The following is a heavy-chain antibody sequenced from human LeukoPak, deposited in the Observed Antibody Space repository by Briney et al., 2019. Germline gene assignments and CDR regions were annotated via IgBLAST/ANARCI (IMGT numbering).Heavy chain of an antibody. Sequence: GGSLRLSCAASGFTFSSYSMNWVRQAPGKGLEWVSSISSSSSYIYYADSVKGRFTISRDNAKNSLYLQMNSLRAEDTAVYYCARDWNDFWTSGPFSPNWFDPWGQGTLVTISS. CDR1: GFTFSSYS. CDR2: ISSSSSYI. D-gene: IGHD3-3*01. J-gene: IGHJ5*02. CDR3: ARDWNDFWTSGPFSPNWFDP. V-gene: IGHV3-21*01.